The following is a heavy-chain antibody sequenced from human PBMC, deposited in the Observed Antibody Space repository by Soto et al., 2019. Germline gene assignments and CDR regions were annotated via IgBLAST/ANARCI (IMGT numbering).Heavy chain of an antibody. CDR1: GGSISSYY. Sequence: QVQLQESGPGLVKPSETLSLTCTVSGGSISSYYWSWIRQPPGKGLEWIGYIYYSGSTNYNPSLKSRVTISVDTSKNQFSLKLSSVTAADTAVYYCARHEPTHDYGDYPRAFDIWGQGTMVTVSS. CDR2: IYYSGST. CDR3: ARHEPTHDYGDYPRAFDI. J-gene: IGHJ3*02. V-gene: IGHV4-59*08. D-gene: IGHD4-17*01.